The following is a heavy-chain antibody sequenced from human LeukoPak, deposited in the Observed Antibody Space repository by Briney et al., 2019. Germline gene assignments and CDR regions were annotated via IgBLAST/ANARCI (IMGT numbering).Heavy chain of an antibody. CDR2: INQDGSEK. Sequence: PGGSLRLSCAASGFTFSNYRMTWVRQAPGKGLEWVANINQDGSEKYYVDSVKGRFSVSRDNAKNSLYLQMNSLRAEDTAVYYCAKRNYDILTGYSSFDYWGQGTLVTVSS. D-gene: IGHD3-9*01. J-gene: IGHJ4*02. CDR1: GFTFSNYR. V-gene: IGHV3-7*03. CDR3: AKRNYDILTGYSSFDY.